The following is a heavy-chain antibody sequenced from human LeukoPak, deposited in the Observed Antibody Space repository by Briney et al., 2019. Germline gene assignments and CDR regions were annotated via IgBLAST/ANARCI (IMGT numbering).Heavy chain of an antibody. V-gene: IGHV4-59*01. CDR2: IYYSGST. CDR3: AREQLLWFGEQPFPDAFDI. Sequence: SETLSLTCTVSGGSISSYYWSWIRQPPGKGLEWIGYIYYSGSTNYNPSLKSRVTISVDTSKNQFSLKLSSVTAADTAVYYCAREQLLWFGEQPFPDAFDIWGQGTMDTVSS. J-gene: IGHJ3*02. CDR1: GGSISSYY. D-gene: IGHD3-10*01.